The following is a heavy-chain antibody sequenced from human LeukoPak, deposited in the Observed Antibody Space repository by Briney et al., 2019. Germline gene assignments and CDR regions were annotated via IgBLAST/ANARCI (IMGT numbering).Heavy chain of an antibody. D-gene: IGHD2-21*01. CDR3: ARMFVVVRPDDFNI. CDR2: IYYGGST. CDR1: GDSISGYS. J-gene: IGHJ3*02. Sequence: SETLSLTCNVSGDSISGYSWSWIRQPPGKGLEWVGNIYYGGSTSYNPSLKSRVTISLDTSTNLFSLNLRSVTAADTAVYYCARMFVVVRPDDFNIWGQGTMVTVSS. V-gene: IGHV4-59*01.